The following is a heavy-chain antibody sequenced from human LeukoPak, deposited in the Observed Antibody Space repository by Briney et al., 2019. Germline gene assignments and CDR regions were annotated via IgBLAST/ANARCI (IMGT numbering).Heavy chain of an antibody. CDR1: GFAFSSYS. D-gene: IGHD2-21*02. V-gene: IGHV3-21*01. Sequence: GGSLRLSCAASGFAFSSYSMNWARQAPGKGLKWVSSISSSSSYIYYADSVKGRFTISRDNAKNSLYLQMNSLRAEDTAVYYCARSSVVVTARYYYYMDVWGKGTTVTVSS. CDR2: ISSSSSYI. J-gene: IGHJ6*03. CDR3: ARSSVVVTARYYYYMDV.